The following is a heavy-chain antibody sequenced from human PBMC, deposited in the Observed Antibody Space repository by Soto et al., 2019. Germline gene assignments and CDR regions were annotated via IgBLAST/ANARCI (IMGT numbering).Heavy chain of an antibody. Sequence: VQLLESGGGLVQPGGSLRLSCAASGFTFSSYAMHWVRQAPGKGLEWVAVISYDGSNKYYADSVKGRFTISRDNSKNTLYLQMNSLRAEDTAVYYCARDGAITMVRGLVDYWGQGTLVTVSS. V-gene: IGHV3-30-3*01. D-gene: IGHD3-10*01. CDR1: GFTFSSYA. CDR2: ISYDGSNK. CDR3: ARDGAITMVRGLVDY. J-gene: IGHJ4*02.